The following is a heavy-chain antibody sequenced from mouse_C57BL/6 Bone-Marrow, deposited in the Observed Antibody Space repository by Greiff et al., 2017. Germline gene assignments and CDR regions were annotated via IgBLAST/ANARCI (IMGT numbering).Heavy chain of an antibody. J-gene: IGHJ4*01. CDR2: IYPGSGNT. D-gene: IGHD3-1*01. CDR3: ASSGAMDY. V-gene: IGHV1-76*01. Sequence: VQLQQSGAALVRPGASVKLSCKASGYTFTDYYINWVKQRPGQGLEWIARIYPGSGNTYYNEKFKGKATLTAEKSSSTAYMQLSSLTSDDSSVYFCASSGAMDYRGQSTSVTVSS. CDR1: GYTFTDYY.